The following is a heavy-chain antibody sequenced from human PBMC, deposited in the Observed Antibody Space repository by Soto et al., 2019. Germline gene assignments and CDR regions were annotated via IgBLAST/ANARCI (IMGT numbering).Heavy chain of an antibody. CDR1: GGSTSSSSYY. Sequence: SETLSLTCTFSGGSTSSSSYYLGWIRQPPGKGLEWIGSIYYSGNTYYNPSLKSRVTISIDTSKNQFSLKLSSVTAADTAVYYCARVLLWFGDLGYYYYMDVWGKGTTVTVSS. J-gene: IGHJ6*03. CDR3: ARVLLWFGDLGYYYYMDV. CDR2: IYYSGNT. D-gene: IGHD3-10*01. V-gene: IGHV4-39*01.